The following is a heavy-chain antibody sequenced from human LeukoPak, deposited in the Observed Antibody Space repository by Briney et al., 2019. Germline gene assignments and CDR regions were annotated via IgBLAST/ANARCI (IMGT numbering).Heavy chain of an antibody. CDR2: ISGSGGST. V-gene: IGHV3-23*01. Sequence: PGGSLRLSCAASGFTFSSYAMSWVRQAPGKGLEWVSAISGSGGSTYYADSVKGRFTISRDNSKNTLYLQMNSLRAEDTAVYYCAKVLTYYDFWSGSYYFDYWGQGTLVTVSS. CDR3: AKVLTYYDFWSGSYYFDY. D-gene: IGHD3-3*01. J-gene: IGHJ4*02. CDR1: GFTFSSYA.